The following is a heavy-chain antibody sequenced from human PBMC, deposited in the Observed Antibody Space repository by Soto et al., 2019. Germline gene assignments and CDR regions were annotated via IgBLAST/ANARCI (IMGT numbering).Heavy chain of an antibody. CDR1: GGSFSGYY. Sequence: PSGTLSLTCAVYGGSFSGYYWSWIRQPPGKGLEWIGEINHSGSTNYNPSLKSRVTISVDTSKNQFSLKLSSVTAADTAVYYCAISKRGYRSRIDYWGQATLLTVSS. V-gene: IGHV4-34*01. D-gene: IGHD6-13*01. J-gene: IGHJ4*02. CDR2: INHSGST. CDR3: AISKRGYRSRIDY.